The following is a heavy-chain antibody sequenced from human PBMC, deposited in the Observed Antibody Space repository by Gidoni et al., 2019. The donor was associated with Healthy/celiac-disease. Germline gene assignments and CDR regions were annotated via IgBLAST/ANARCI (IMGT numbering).Heavy chain of an antibody. J-gene: IGHJ4*02. V-gene: IGHV3-30*18. D-gene: IGHD3-3*01. CDR3: AKDYDFWGTKGGIDY. CDR2: ISYDGSNK. Sequence: QVQLVESGGGVVQPGRSLRLSCAASGFTFSSYGMHWVRQAPGKGLEWVAVISYDGSNKYYADSVKGRFTISRDNSKNTLYLQMNSLRAEDTAVYYCAKDYDFWGTKGGIDYWGQGTLVTVSS. CDR1: GFTFSSYG.